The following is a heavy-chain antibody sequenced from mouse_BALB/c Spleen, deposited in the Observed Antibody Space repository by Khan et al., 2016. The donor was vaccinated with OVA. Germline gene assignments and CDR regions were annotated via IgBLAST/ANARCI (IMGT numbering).Heavy chain of an antibody. CDR1: GYTFISYY. J-gene: IGHJ1*01. CDR3: AISYYGSLWYFDV. D-gene: IGHD1-1*01. Sequence: QVQLQQSGPELVKPGASVKMSCKASGYTFISYYIHWVKQRPGQGLEWIGWIYPGDGRTKYNEKLRGKTTLTADKSSSTAYMLLSSLTSEDSAIYFCAISYYGSLWYFDVWGAGTTVTVSS. V-gene: IGHV1S56*01. CDR2: IYPGDGRT.